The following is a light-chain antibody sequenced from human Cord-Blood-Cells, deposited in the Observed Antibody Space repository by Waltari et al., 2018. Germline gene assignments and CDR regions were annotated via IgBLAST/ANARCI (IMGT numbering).Light chain of an antibody. V-gene: IGLV3-1*01. CDR1: KLGDKY. CDR2: QDS. Sequence: SYELTQPPSVSVSPGQTASITCSGDKLGDKYACWYQQKPGQSPVLVIYQDSKRPSGIPERCSGSNSVNTATLTISGTQAMDEADYYCQAWDSSTYVFGTGTKVTVL. CDR3: QAWDSSTYV. J-gene: IGLJ1*01.